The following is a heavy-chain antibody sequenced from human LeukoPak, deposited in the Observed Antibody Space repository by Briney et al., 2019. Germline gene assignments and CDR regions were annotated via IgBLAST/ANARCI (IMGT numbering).Heavy chain of an antibody. V-gene: IGHV4-39*02. Sequence: PSETLSLTCTVSGGSITTSSYYWGWIRQPPGKGLEWIGIIYYSGSTYYNPSLKGRVTISVDTSKNQFSLKLSSVTAADTAVYYCARDPRSSGYCSGGSCSDWFDPWGQGTLVTVSS. CDR2: IYYSGST. D-gene: IGHD2-15*01. CDR1: GGSITTSSYY. CDR3: ARDPRSSGYCSGGSCSDWFDP. J-gene: IGHJ5*02.